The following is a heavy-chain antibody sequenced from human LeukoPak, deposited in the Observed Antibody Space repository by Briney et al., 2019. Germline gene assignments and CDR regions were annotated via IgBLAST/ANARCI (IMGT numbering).Heavy chain of an antibody. CDR2: ISSSSSYI. J-gene: IGHJ5*02. Sequence: GGSLRLSCAASGFTFSSYSMNWVRQAPGKGLEWVSSISSSSSYIYYADSVKGRFTISRDNAKNSLYLQMNSLRAEDTAVYHCAKSPRYYGPGWFDPGGQGTLVTASS. CDR1: GFTFSSYS. CDR3: AKSPRYYGPGWFDP. D-gene: IGHD3-10*01. V-gene: IGHV3-21*04.